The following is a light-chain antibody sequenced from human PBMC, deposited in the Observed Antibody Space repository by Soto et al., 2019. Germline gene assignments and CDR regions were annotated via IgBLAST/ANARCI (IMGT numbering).Light chain of an antibody. Sequence: QPVLTQPPSVSGAPGQRVTISCTGSSSNIGAGYNVHWYQQLPGTAPKLLIYSNSVRPSGVPDRFSGSRSDTSASLAITGLQAEDEADYYCQSYDRSLSASIFGGGTKLTVL. CDR3: QSYDRSLSASI. J-gene: IGLJ2*01. CDR2: SNS. CDR1: SSNIGAGYN. V-gene: IGLV1-40*01.